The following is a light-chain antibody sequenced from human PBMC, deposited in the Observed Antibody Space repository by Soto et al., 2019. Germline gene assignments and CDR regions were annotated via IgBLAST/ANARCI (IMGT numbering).Light chain of an antibody. J-gene: IGLJ1*01. CDR1: SSNIGSNT. CDR2: SSI. V-gene: IGLV1-44*01. Sequence: QSVLTQSPSASGTPGQGVTISCSGSSSNIGSNTVDWYQQFPGTAPKLLIYSSIKRPSGVPDRFSGSKSVTSASLAIRGLQSEDEADYFCATWDGSLSAYVFGTGTKVTVL. CDR3: ATWDGSLSAYV.